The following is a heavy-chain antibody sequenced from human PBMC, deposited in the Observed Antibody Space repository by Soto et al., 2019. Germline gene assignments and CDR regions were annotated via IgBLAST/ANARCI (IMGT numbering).Heavy chain of an antibody. V-gene: IGHV1-18*01. CDR1: GYTFTSYG. CDR2: ISAYNGNT. J-gene: IGHJ4*02. Sequence: QVQLVQSGAEVKKPGASVKVSCKASGYTFTSYGISWVRQAPGQGLEWMGWISAYNGNTNYAQKLQGRVTMTTDTSTSTAYMEMRSLRSDDTAVYYCARATIFGVVTALYYFDYWGQGTLVTVSS. D-gene: IGHD3-3*01. CDR3: ARATIFGVVTALYYFDY.